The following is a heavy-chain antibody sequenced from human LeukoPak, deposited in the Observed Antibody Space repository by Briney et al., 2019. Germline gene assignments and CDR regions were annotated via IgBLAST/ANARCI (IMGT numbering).Heavy chain of an antibody. CDR2: ISYDGSNK. Sequence: GGSLRLSCAASGFIFSSYAMHWVRQAPGKGLEWVAVISYDGSNKYYADSVKGRFTISRDNSKNTLYLQMNSLRAEDMAVYYCAKDGGPLWFGELFDFDYWGQGTLVTVSS. CDR1: GFIFSSYA. CDR3: AKDGGPLWFGELFDFDY. J-gene: IGHJ4*02. D-gene: IGHD3-10*01. V-gene: IGHV3-30*04.